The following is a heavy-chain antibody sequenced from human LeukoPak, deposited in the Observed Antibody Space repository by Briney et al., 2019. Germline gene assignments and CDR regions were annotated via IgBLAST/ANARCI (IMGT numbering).Heavy chain of an antibody. V-gene: IGHV4-59*01. J-gene: IGHJ4*02. CDR1: GGSISSYY. D-gene: IGHD5-12*01. Sequence: PSETLSLTCTVSGGSISSYYWSWLRQPPGKGLEWIGYIYYSGSTNYNPSLKSRVTISVDTSKNQFSLKLSSVTAADPAVYYCARRSGYDSLDYWGQGTLVTVSS. CDR3: ARRSGYDSLDY. CDR2: IYYSGST.